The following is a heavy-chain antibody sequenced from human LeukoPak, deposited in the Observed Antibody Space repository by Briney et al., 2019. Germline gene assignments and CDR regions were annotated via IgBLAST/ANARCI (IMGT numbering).Heavy chain of an antibody. CDR1: GFTFSSYW. Sequence: GGSLRLSCAASGFTFSSYWMHWVRQAPGKGLVWVSLIKSDGTSTTYADSVKGRFTISRDNAKNTLYLQMNSLRVEDTAVYYCAREKYYGSGILYYFDSWGQGTLVTVSS. CDR3: AREKYYGSGILYYFDS. D-gene: IGHD3-10*01. J-gene: IGHJ4*02. V-gene: IGHV3-74*01. CDR2: IKSDGTST.